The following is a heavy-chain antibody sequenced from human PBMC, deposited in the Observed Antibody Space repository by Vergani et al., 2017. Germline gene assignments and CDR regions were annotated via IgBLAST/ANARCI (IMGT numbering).Heavy chain of an antibody. D-gene: IGHD4-23*01. CDR2: IYNSGST. J-gene: IGHJ3*02. Sequence: QVQLQESGPGLLKPSQTLSLTCTVSGGSLSSGSYYWSWVRQRPGKGLEWIGYIYNSGSTYYNPSLKSRVTISVDASKNQFSLKLSSVTAADTAVYYCASXDDHNGNPGAFDIWGQGTKVTSLQ. V-gene: IGHV4-31*03. CDR1: GGSLSSGSYY. CDR3: ASXDDHNGNPGAFDI.